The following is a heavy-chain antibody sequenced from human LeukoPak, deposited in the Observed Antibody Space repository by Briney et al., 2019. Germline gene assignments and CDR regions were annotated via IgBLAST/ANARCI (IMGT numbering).Heavy chain of an antibody. J-gene: IGHJ1*01. CDR1: GFTFCSYW. CDR3: ASAPSEIGGYYPEYFRH. V-gene: IGHV3-74*01. D-gene: IGHD3-22*01. CDR2: IKSDGGI. Sequence: PGGSLRLSSAASGFTFCSYWLYWVRPAPGGGLVWVSRIKSDGGIRFADSVKGQCTISRDNAKNTVSLQMTSLRAEDTGVYYCASAPSEIGGYYPEYFRHWGQGTLVIVSS.